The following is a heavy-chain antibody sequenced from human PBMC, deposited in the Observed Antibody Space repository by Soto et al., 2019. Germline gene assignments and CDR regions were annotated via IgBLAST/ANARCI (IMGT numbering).Heavy chain of an antibody. V-gene: IGHV3-33*06. CDR1: GFTFSSYG. CDR3: AKCGGQLWLQCWFDP. Sequence: GGSLRLSCAASGFTFSSYGMHWVRQAPGKGLEWVAVIWYDGNNKYYTESVKGRFTISRDNSKNTLYLQMNSLRAEDMAVYYCAKCGGQLWLQCWFDPWGQGTLVTVSS. D-gene: IGHD5-18*01. J-gene: IGHJ5*02. CDR2: IWYDGNNK.